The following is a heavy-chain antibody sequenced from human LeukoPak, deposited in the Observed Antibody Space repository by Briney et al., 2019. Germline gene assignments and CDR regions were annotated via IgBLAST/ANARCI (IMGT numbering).Heavy chain of an antibody. CDR2: IYWDGIRK. CDR3: AKDTSAGGADY. CDR1: GFNLKGHS. J-gene: IGHJ4*02. Sequence: SLEISRAAPGFNLKGHSMHWVRAVSGKGLEWVSGIYWDGIRKDYADSVKGRFTVSRDNAKNFLYLEMNSLRVEDTALYYCAKDTSAGGADYWGQGTLVTVSP. V-gene: IGHV3-9*01. D-gene: IGHD2-15*01.